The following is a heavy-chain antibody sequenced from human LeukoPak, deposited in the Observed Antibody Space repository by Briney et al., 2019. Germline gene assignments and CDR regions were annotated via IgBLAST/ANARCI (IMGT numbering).Heavy chain of an antibody. Sequence: GGSLRLSCAASGFTFSSYSMNWVRQAPGKGLEWVSYISSSSSYIYYADSVKGRFTISRDNAKNSLYLQMNSLRAEDTAVYYCARDLIKQQLVARPDYWGQGTLVTVSS. D-gene: IGHD6-13*01. CDR1: GFTFSSYS. CDR3: ARDLIKQQLVARPDY. V-gene: IGHV3-21*05. J-gene: IGHJ4*02. CDR2: ISSSSSYI.